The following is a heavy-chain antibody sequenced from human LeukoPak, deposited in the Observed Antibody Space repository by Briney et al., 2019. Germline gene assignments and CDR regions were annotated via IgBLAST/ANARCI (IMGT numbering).Heavy chain of an antibody. CDR1: GYTFTGYY. D-gene: IGHD6-19*01. Sequence: ASVKVSCKASGYTFTGYYMHWVRQAPGQGLEWMGWINPNSGGTNYAQKFQGRVTMTRDTSISTAYMELSRLRSDDTAVYYCARGLRYSSGWYGSNWFDPWGQGTLDTVSS. V-gene: IGHV1-2*02. CDR2: INPNSGGT. CDR3: ARGLRYSSGWYGSNWFDP. J-gene: IGHJ5*02.